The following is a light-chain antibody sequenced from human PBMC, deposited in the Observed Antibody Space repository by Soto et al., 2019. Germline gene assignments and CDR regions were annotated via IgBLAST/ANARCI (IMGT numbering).Light chain of an antibody. CDR3: LQDYNYSWT. V-gene: IGKV1-6*01. CDR1: QDIRND. CDR2: AAS. Sequence: AIQMTQSPSPLSASVGDRVTITCRASQDIRNDLGWYQEKPRQAPKLLIYAASNLQSGVPSRFSGSGSGTDFTLTISSMQPEDFATYYCLQDYNYSWTFGQGTKVEV. J-gene: IGKJ1*01.